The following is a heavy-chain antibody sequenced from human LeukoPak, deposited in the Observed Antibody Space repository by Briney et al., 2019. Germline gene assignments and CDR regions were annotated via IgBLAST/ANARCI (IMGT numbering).Heavy chain of an antibody. J-gene: IGHJ4*02. CDR2: IYHSGST. Sequence: SETLSLTCAVSGGSISSSNWWSWVRQPPGKGLEWIGEIYHSGSTNYNPSLKSRVTISVDKSKNQFSLKLSSVTAADTAVYYCARDYYGSGSYQPLLDYWGQGTLVTVSS. V-gene: IGHV4-4*02. CDR3: ARDYYGSGSYQPLLDY. D-gene: IGHD3-10*01. CDR1: GGSISSSNW.